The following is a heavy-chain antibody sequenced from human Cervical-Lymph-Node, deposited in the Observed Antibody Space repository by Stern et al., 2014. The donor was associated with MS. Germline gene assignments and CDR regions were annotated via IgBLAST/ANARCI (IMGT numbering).Heavy chain of an antibody. CDR2: IYHSGST. D-gene: IGHD3-16*01. CDR1: GGSISSYY. J-gene: IGHJ4*02. Sequence: QVQLQESGPGLVKPSETLSLTCLVSGGSISSYYWSWIRQPAGKGLEWIGRIYHSGSTNYNPSLKSRIAMSIDTSVNQFSLKLTSVTAADTAVYYCARDLGGGRYFDYWGQGTPVIVSS. V-gene: IGHV4-4*07. CDR3: ARDLGGGRYFDY.